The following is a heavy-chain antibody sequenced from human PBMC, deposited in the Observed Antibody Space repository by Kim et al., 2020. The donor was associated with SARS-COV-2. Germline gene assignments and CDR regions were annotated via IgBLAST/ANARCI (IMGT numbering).Heavy chain of an antibody. Sequence: GGSLRLSCAASGFNFSSYAMHWVRQAPGKGLEWVAVISYDGSNKYYADSVKGRFTISRDNSKNTLYLQMNSLRAEDTAVYYCAREMGRPSGGDGYNLGLDYWGQGTLVTVSS. D-gene: IGHD5-12*01. V-gene: IGHV3-30*04. CDR2: ISYDGSNK. CDR1: GFNFSSYA. J-gene: IGHJ4*02. CDR3: AREMGRPSGGDGYNLGLDY.